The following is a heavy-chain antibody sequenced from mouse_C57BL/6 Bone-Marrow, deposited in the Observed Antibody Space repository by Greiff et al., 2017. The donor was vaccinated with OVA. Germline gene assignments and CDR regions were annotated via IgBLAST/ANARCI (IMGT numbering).Heavy chain of an antibody. CDR2: INPSNGGT. D-gene: IGHD2-4*01. CDR1: GYTFTSYW. CDR3: ARSAYDYYYFDY. Sequence: VQLQQPGTELEKPGASVKLSCKASGYTFTSYWMHWVKQRPGQGLEWIGNINPSNGGTNYNEKFKSKATLTVDKSSSTAYMQLSSLTSEDSAVYYCARSAYDYYYFDYWGQGTTLTVSS. V-gene: IGHV1-53*01. J-gene: IGHJ2*01.